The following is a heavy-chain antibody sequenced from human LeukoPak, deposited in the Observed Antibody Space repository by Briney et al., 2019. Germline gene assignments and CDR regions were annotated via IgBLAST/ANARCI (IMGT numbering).Heavy chain of an antibody. D-gene: IGHD1-26*01. CDR1: GFTFSSYW. Sequence: GGSLRLSCAASGFTFSSYWMHWVRQAPGKGLVWVSRINSDGSSTSYADSVKGRFTISRDNAKNSLYLQMNSLRAEDTALYYCAKSLSYGYYFDYWGQGTLVTVSS. CDR3: AKSLSYGYYFDY. J-gene: IGHJ4*02. V-gene: IGHV3-74*01. CDR2: INSDGSST.